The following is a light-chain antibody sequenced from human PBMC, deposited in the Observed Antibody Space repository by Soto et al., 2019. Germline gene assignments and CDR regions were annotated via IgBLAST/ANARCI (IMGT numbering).Light chain of an antibody. CDR2: AAS. CDR1: QGIGID. V-gene: IGKV1-27*01. J-gene: IGKJ1*01. CDR3: QKYNIAPRT. Sequence: DIQMTQSPSSLSASLGDRVTITCRASQGIGIDLAWYQQKPGKVPKLLIYAASTLQSGLPSRFSGRGSGTDFTLPISSLQPEDVATYYCQKYNIAPRTFGQGTRVEI.